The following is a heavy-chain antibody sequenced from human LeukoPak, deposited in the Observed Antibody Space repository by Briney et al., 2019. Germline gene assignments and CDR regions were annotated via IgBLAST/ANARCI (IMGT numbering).Heavy chain of an antibody. V-gene: IGHV4-34*01. CDR1: GGSFSGYY. CDR2: INHSGST. J-gene: IGHJ6*02. CDR3: ARALPYYYYGMDV. Sequence: SETLSLTCAVYGGSFSGYYWSWIRQPPGKGLEWIGEINHSGSTNYDPSLKSRVTISVDTSKNQFSLKLSSVTAADTAVYYCARALPYYYYGMDVWGQGTTVTVSS.